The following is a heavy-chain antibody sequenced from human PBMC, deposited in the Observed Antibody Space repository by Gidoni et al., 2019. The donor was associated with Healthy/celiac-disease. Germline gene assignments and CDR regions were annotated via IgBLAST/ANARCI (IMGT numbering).Heavy chain of an antibody. V-gene: IGHV1-69*06. Sequence: QVQLVQSGAEVKKPGASVKGACKASGGNFSSYAISWVRQAPGQGLEWMGGIIPIFGTANYAQKFQGRVTITADKSTSTAYMELSSLRSEDTSVYYCARVSNLELPYYFDYWGQGTLVTVSS. J-gene: IGHJ4*02. CDR2: IIPIFGTA. CDR3: ARVSNLELPYYFDY. D-gene: IGHD1-7*01. CDR1: GGNFSSYA.